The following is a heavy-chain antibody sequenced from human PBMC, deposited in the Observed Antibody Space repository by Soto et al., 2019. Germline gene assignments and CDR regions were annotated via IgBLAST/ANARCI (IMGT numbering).Heavy chain of an antibody. V-gene: IGHV4-39*01. CDR1: GGPISSSAYF. J-gene: IGHJ4*02. Sequence: SETLSLTCAVSGGPISSSAYFWAWDPQPPGQPLEWVGSVNYNGNTYYNPSLSSRDTISMDPYKNQFSLRVTDATAEDTAVFYCESHRYSFHQSFDSWGQGALVTVSS. CDR3: ESHRYSFHQSFDS. D-gene: IGHD2-21*01. CDR2: VNYNGNT.